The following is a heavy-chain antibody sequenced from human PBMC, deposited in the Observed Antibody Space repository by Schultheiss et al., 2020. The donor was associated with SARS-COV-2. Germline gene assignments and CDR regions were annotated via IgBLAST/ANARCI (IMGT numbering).Heavy chain of an antibody. CDR1: GGSISSYY. Sequence: SETLSLTCTVSGGSISSYYWSWIRQPPGKGLEWIGEINHSGSTNYNPSLKSRVTISVDTSKNQFSLKLSSVTAADTAVYYCARGFLMWDAFDIWGQGTMVTVSS. V-gene: IGHV4-34*01. CDR3: ARGFLMWDAFDI. CDR2: INHSGST. J-gene: IGHJ3*02. D-gene: IGHD2-21*01.